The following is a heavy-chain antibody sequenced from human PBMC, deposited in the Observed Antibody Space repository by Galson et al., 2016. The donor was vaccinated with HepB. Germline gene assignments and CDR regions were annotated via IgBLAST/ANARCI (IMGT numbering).Heavy chain of an antibody. CDR1: GFTFSSYW. J-gene: IGHJ4*02. V-gene: IGHV3-74*01. Sequence: SLRLSCAASGFTFSSYWMSWVRQAPGKGLVWLSRVNTDGGGADYADSVKGRFTISRDNSKNTLYLEMNSLRAEDTAVYYCARDNWDDAGCSVDHWGQGTLVTVSS. CDR2: VNTDGGGA. D-gene: IGHD1-20*01. CDR3: ARDNWDDAGCSVDH.